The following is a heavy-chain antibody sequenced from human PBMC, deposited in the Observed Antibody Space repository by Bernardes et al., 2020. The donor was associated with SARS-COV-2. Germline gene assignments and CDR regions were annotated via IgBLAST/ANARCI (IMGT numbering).Heavy chain of an antibody. Sequence: GGSLSPSCAASGVTFSSYWMNWVRPAPGKGLVWVSLFKSDGSSTIYAGSVKGRFTISRDNAKNTLYLQMYSLRVEDTAVYYCAREYNYGMDVWGHGITVTVSP. CDR3: AREYNYGMDV. CDR1: GVTFSSYW. CDR2: FKSDGSST. V-gene: IGHV3-74*01. J-gene: IGHJ6*01. D-gene: IGHD1-20*01.